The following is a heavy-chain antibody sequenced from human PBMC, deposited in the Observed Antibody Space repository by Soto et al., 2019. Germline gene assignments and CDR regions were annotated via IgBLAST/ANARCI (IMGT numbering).Heavy chain of an antibody. CDR1: GDSVSSNSAA. Sequence: PSQTLSLTCAISGDSVSSNSAAWNWIRQSPSRGLEWLGRTYNRSKWYNDCAVSVKSRITINPDTSKNQFSLQLNSVTPEDTAVYYCARGRDYYGSGSGGSPPYYYYGMDVWGQGTTVTVSS. J-gene: IGHJ6*02. V-gene: IGHV6-1*01. D-gene: IGHD3-10*01. CDR3: ARGRDYYGSGSGGSPPYYYYGMDV. CDR2: TYNRSKWYN.